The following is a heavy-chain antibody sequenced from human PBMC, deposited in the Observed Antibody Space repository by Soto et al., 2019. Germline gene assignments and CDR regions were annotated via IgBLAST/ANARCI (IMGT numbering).Heavy chain of an antibody. D-gene: IGHD3-9*01. J-gene: IGHJ3*02. Sequence: GESLKISCKGSGYSFTSYWIGWVRQMPGKGPEWMGIIYPGDSDTRYSPSFQGQVTISADKSISTAYLQWSSLKASDTAMYYCASILRYFDWLSPSGAFDIWGQGTMVTVSS. CDR3: ASILRYFDWLSPSGAFDI. CDR2: IYPGDSDT. V-gene: IGHV5-51*01. CDR1: GYSFTSYW.